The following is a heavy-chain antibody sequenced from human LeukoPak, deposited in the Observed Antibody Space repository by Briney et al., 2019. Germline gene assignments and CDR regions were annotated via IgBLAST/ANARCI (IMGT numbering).Heavy chain of an antibody. Sequence: GGSLRLSCAASGFTFRSYSMNWVRQAPGKGLEWVSSISSSSSYIYYADSVKGRFTISRDNAKNSLYLQMNSLRAEDTAVYYCAREDYGDYRVPYYYYYMDVWGKGTTVTISS. CDR3: AREDYGDYRVPYYYYYMDV. CDR2: ISSSSSYI. V-gene: IGHV3-21*01. CDR1: GFTFRSYS. J-gene: IGHJ6*03. D-gene: IGHD4-17*01.